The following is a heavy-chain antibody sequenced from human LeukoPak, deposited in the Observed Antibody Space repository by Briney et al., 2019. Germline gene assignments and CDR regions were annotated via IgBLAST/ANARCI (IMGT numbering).Heavy chain of an antibody. CDR1: GGSISSGSYY. CDR2: IHYNGST. CDR3: AREDGGDYAYTLDY. V-gene: IGHV4-39*02. J-gene: IGHJ4*02. Sequence: SETLSLTCTVSGGSISSGSYYWNWIRQPAGKGLEWIGSIHYNGSTYYNPSLKSRVTISVDTSKNQFSLKLSSVTAADTAVYYCAREDGGDYAYTLDYWGQGTLVTVSS. D-gene: IGHD4-17*01.